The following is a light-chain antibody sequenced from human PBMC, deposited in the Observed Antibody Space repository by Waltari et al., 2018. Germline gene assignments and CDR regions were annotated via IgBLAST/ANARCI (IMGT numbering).Light chain of an antibody. Sequence: SYVLTQPPSVSVAPGQTARIPCGGNNIGRRTVHWYQQRPGQAPVLVVYDDTDRPSGIPWRFSGSNSGDTATLTISRVEAGDEADYYCHVWDSSSDPVVFGGGTKLTVL. V-gene: IGLV3-21*02. CDR1: NIGRRT. J-gene: IGLJ2*01. CDR2: DDT. CDR3: HVWDSSSDPVV.